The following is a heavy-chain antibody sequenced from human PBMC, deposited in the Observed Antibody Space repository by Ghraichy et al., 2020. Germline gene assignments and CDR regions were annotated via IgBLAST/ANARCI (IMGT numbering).Heavy chain of an antibody. V-gene: IGHV1-24*01. J-gene: IGHJ1*01. CDR1: GYTLTELS. CDR3: ATAFYYYDSSGYYYAHTFQH. D-gene: IGHD3-22*01. Sequence: ASVKVSCKVSGYTLTELSMHWVRQAPGKGLEWMGGFDPEDGETIYAQKFQGRVTMTEDTSTDTAYMELSSLRSEDTAVYYCATAFYYYDSSGYYYAHTFQHWGQGTLVTVSS. CDR2: FDPEDGET.